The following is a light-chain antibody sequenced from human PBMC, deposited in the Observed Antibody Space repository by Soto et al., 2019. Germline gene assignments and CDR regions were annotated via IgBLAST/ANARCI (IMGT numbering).Light chain of an antibody. CDR2: EVY. CDR3: SAYAGSSTWV. V-gene: IGLV2-8*01. CDR1: SSDVGGYND. J-gene: IGLJ2*01. Sequence: QSALTQPHSASGSPGQSVTFSCTGTSSDVGGYNDVSWYQQYPGKAPKLMIYEVYKRHSGVPDRFSGSTSGNTASLTVSGLQPEDEADYYCSAYAGSSTWVFGGGTKLTVL.